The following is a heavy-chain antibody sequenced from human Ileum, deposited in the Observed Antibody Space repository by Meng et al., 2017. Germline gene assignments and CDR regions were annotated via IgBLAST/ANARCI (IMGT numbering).Heavy chain of an antibody. CDR3: VRGVGQQMTRYQFDS. CDR1: SGSISSSNW. Sequence: SETLSLTCAVSSGSISSSNWWSWVRQPPGKGLEWIGEISQSGTTYYNPSLKSRVTITGDWSKNQFSLNLNSVTAADTALYYCVRGVGQQMTRYQFDSWGQGTLVTVSS. J-gene: IGHJ4*02. CDR2: ISQSGTT. D-gene: IGHD6-13*01. V-gene: IGHV4-4*02.